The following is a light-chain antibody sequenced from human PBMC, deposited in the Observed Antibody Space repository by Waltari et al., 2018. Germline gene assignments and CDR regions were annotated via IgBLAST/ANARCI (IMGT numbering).Light chain of an antibody. CDR2: EFS. V-gene: IGLV2-14*01. CDR3: SSYTSSSTVV. J-gene: IGLJ2*01. Sequence: QSAPSQPASVSGSPGQSITISCTGSSSDVGGYNYVSWYQQHPGKAPNLLIYEFSNRPSGVSNRFSGSKSGNTASLTISGLQAEDEADYYCSSYTSSSTVVFGGGTKVTVL. CDR1: SSDVGGYNY.